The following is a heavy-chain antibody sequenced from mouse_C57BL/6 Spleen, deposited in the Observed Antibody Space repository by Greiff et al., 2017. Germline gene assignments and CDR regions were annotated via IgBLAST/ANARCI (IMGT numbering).Heavy chain of an antibody. V-gene: IGHV14-4*01. CDR1: GFNIKDDY. D-gene: IGHD1-1*01. CDR3: TTVTTVVAVWYFDV. Sequence: VQLQQSGAELVRPGASVKLSCTASGFNIKDDYMHWVKQRPEQGLEWIGWLDPENGDTEYASKFQGKATITADTSSNTAYLQLSSLTSEDTAVYYCTTVTTVVAVWYFDVWGTGTTVTVSS. CDR2: LDPENGDT. J-gene: IGHJ1*03.